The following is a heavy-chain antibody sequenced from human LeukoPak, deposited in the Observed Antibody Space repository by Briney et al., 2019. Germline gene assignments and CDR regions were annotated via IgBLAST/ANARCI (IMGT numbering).Heavy chain of an antibody. D-gene: IGHD2-15*01. CDR2: IKQDGSEK. CDR1: GFTVSSNY. CDR3: ARDRRGRLD. Sequence: PGGSLRLSCAASGFTVSSNYMSWVRQAPGKGLEWVANIKQDGSEKYYVDSVKGRFTISRDNAKNSLYLQMNSLRAEDTAVYYCARDRRGRLDWGQGTLVTVSS. V-gene: IGHV3-7*01. J-gene: IGHJ4*02.